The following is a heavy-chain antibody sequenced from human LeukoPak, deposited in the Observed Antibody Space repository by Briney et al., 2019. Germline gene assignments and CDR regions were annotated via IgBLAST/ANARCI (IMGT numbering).Heavy chain of an antibody. J-gene: IGHJ4*02. V-gene: IGHV1-2*02. CDR1: GYTFAAHH. D-gene: IGHD3-10*01. Sequence: ASVKVSCKASGYTFAAHHIHWVRQAPGQGIEWMGWILPDGRDTKYSQKFQDRLTLTTDTSTNTAYMELSRLIPDDTAVYYCSGRYGPGPVWGQGTLISASP. CDR3: SGRYGPGPV. CDR2: ILPDGRDT.